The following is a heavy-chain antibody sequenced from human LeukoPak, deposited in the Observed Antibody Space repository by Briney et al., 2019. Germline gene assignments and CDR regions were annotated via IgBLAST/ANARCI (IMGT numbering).Heavy chain of an antibody. CDR1: GYTFTTSW. Sequence: GESLKISCKGSGYTFTTSWSGWVRQMPGKGREWMGIIYPIDSATRYSPSVQGQVSISADKSISTAYLQWSSLKASDTAMYYCARGGTYLGHWGQGTLVPVSS. D-gene: IGHD1-26*01. V-gene: IGHV5-51*01. J-gene: IGHJ4*02. CDR2: IYPIDSAT. CDR3: ARGGTYLGH.